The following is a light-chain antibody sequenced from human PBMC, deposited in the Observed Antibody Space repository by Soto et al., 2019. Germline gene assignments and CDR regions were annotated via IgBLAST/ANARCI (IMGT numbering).Light chain of an antibody. CDR1: QSVSSNF. Sequence: PGERVTLSCRASQSVSSNFLAWYQQKPGQAPRLLIYGASNRAAGIPDRFSGSGSGTDFTLTISRLETEDFAVYYCHQYSSSRRTFGQGTKV. CDR2: GAS. J-gene: IGKJ1*01. V-gene: IGKV3-20*01. CDR3: HQYSSSRRT.